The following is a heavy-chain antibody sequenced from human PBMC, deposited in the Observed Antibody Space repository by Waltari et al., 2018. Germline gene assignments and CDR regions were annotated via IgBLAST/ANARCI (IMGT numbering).Heavy chain of an antibody. CDR1: GFTFTTNG. D-gene: IGHD1-26*01. Sequence: QVQLVQPGAEVKMPGASVKVSCKAPGFTFTTNGFSWVRQAPGQGLEWMGWISAYNGVTDYAQNFKDRVTLTTDRYTSTVYMEVRSLRSDDTAIYYCARENWETDRASHSPWGQGTLVTVSS. CDR3: ARENWETDRASHSP. J-gene: IGHJ5*02. V-gene: IGHV1-18*01. CDR2: ISAYNGVT.